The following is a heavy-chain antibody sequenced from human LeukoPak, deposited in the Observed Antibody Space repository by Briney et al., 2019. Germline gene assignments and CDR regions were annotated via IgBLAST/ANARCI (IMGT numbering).Heavy chain of an antibody. CDR1: GGSFSGYY. CDR2: INHSGST. Sequence: SETLSLTCAVYGGSFSGYYWSWIRQPPGKGLEWIGEINHSGSTNYNPSLKSRVTISVDTSKNQLSLKLSSVTAADTAVYYCARGPSGVAATAPIDYWGQGTLVTVSS. V-gene: IGHV4-34*01. CDR3: ARGPSGVAATAPIDY. J-gene: IGHJ4*02. D-gene: IGHD2-15*01.